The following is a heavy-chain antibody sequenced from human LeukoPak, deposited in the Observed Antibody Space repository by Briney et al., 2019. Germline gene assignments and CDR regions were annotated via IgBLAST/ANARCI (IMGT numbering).Heavy chain of an antibody. J-gene: IGHJ4*02. Sequence: GGSLRLSCAASGFTFSGYWMSWVRQAPVKGLEWVANIKQDGSEKDYVDSVKGRFTISRDNAKNSLFLQMNSLRVEDTAVYYCARWGSSWYGGFDYWGQGTLVTVSS. CDR2: IKQDGSEK. CDR1: GFTFSGYW. V-gene: IGHV3-7*03. CDR3: ARWGSSWYGGFDY. D-gene: IGHD6-13*01.